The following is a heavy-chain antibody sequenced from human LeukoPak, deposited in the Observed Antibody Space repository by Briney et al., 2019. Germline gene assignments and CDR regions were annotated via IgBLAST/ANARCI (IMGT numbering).Heavy chain of an antibody. D-gene: IGHD6-19*01. CDR3: ARHEGVAGGRDYYYYGLDV. V-gene: IGHV4-59*08. Sequence: PSETLSLTCTVSGGSISSYYWSWIRQPPGKGLEWIGYIYYSGGTNYNPSLTSRVTISVYTSRNQYSLQLNSVTAADTAVYYCARHEGVAGGRDYYYYGLDVWGQGTTVTVSS. J-gene: IGHJ6*02. CDR1: GGSISSYY. CDR2: IYYSGGT.